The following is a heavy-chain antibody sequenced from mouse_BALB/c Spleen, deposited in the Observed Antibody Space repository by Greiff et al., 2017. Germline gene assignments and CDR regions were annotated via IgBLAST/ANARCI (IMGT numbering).Heavy chain of an antibody. CDR2: ISYSGST. V-gene: IGHV3-2*02. Sequence: EVKLVESGPGLVKPSQSLSLTCTVTGYSITSDYAWNWIRQFPGNKLEWMGYISYSGSTSYNPSLKSRISITRDTSKNQFFLQLNSVTTEDTATYYCAKNYGSYFDYWGQGTTLTVSS. J-gene: IGHJ2*01. CDR3: AKNYGSYFDY. D-gene: IGHD1-1*01. CDR1: GYSITSDYA.